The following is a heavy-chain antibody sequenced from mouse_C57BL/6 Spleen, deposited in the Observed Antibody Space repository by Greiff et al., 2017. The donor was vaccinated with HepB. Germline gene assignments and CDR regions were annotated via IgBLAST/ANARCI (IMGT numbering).Heavy chain of an antibody. D-gene: IGHD1-1*01. Sequence: QVQLQQPGAELVMPGASVKLTCKASGYTFTSYWMHWVKQRPGQGLEWIGEIDPSDSYPNYNQKFKGKSTLTVDKSSSTAYVQLSSLTSEDSAVYYCARDYYGSSHWYFDVWGTGTTVTVSS. CDR3: ARDYYGSSHWYFDV. CDR2: IDPSDSYP. V-gene: IGHV1-69*01. CDR1: GYTFTSYW. J-gene: IGHJ1*03.